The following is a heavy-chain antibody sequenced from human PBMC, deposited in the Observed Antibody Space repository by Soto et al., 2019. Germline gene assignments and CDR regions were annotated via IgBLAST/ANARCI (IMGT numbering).Heavy chain of an antibody. Sequence: SQTLSLTRAISGDSVSGNSAARNWIRQSPSRGLEWLGRTYYRSKWYNDYAVSVKSRITVTPDTSKNQFSLHLNSVTPEDTAVYYCASEFPYYESCDSYFDYWGQGALVTVSS. CDR1: GDSVSGNSAA. J-gene: IGHJ4*02. V-gene: IGHV6-1*01. CDR2: TYYRSKWYN. D-gene: IGHD3-16*01. CDR3: ASEFPYYESCDSYFDY.